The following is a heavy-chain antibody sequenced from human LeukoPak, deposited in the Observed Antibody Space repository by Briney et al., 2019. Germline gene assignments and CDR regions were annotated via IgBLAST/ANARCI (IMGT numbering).Heavy chain of an antibody. CDR1: GGSISSGDYY. Sequence: SQTLSLTCTVSGGSISSGDYYWRWIRQPPGKVLEWIGYIYYSGSIYYNPSLKSRITISVDTSKNQFYLKLSSVTAADTAVYYCARGRYCSSTSCYPYYYYGMDVWGKGTTVTVSS. J-gene: IGHJ6*04. CDR2: IYYSGSI. CDR3: ARGRYCSSTSCYPYYYYGMDV. D-gene: IGHD2-2*01. V-gene: IGHV4-30-4*01.